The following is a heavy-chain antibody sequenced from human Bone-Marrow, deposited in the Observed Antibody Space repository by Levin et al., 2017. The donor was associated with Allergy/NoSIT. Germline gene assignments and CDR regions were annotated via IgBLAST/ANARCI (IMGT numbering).Heavy chain of an antibody. D-gene: IGHD3-10*01. V-gene: IGHV1-69*13. Sequence: ASVKVSCKASGGTLSSYAFSWVRQAPGQGLEWMGGIISIFGTNYAQKFRGRVTITADESTSTAYMDLSSLRSEDTAVYHCARAPLDYYGSENYYNSFDYWGLGTLVTVSS. J-gene: IGHJ4*02. CDR2: IISIFGT. CDR1: GGTLSSYA. CDR3: ARAPLDYYGSENYYNSFDY.